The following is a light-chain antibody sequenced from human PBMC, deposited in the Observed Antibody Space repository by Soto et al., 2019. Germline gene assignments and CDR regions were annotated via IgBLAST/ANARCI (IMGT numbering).Light chain of an antibody. CDR2: GAY. Sequence: EIVLTQSPVPMSLCPVERATLSCMASQSVRNSYLAWYQQKPGQAPRLLIYGAYTRATGIPVRFSGSGSGTDFTFTISSLQPEDIATYYCQQDDNRPRTFGQGTRLEIK. V-gene: IGKV3-20*01. J-gene: IGKJ5*01. CDR3: QQDDNRPRT. CDR1: QSVRNSY.